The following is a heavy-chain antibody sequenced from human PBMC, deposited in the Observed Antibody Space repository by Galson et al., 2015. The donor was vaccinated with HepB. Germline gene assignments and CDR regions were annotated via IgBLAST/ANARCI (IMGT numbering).Heavy chain of an antibody. Sequence: SLRLSCAASGFTFRTYGMHWVRQAPGKGPEWVAVVSYDGSNKYYADSVKGQFTISRDSSKNTLYLQMDSLRVDDTAVYYCARGSVAGKIDYWGQGTLVTVSS. CDR3: ARGSVAGKIDY. CDR2: VSYDGSNK. J-gene: IGHJ4*02. CDR1: GFTFRTYG. V-gene: IGHV3-30*03. D-gene: IGHD6-19*01.